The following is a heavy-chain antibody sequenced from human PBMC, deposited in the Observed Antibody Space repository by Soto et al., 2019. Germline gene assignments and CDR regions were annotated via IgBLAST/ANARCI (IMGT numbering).Heavy chain of an antibody. J-gene: IGHJ4*02. D-gene: IGHD3-3*01. Sequence: EMQLLQSGGGLVQPGGSLRLSCAASGFTFDSHAMTWVRQAPGQGLEWVSALSGNGFTTFYADSVKGRFTISRDNVKKILYLQMNNLRAEDTAMYFCAKRAIIPWSFDLWGQGALVIVSS. CDR2: LSGNGFTT. V-gene: IGHV3-23*01. CDR3: AKRAIIPWSFDL. CDR1: GFTFDSHA.